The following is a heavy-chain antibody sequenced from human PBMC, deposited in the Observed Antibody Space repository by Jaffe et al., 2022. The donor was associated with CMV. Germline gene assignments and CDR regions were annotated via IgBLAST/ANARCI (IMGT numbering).Heavy chain of an antibody. V-gene: IGHV4-39*01. CDR2: IYSTGNT. D-gene: IGHD2-21*02. CDR1: GGSISSSTSS. Sequence: QLQLQESGPGLVKPSETLSLTCTVSGGSISSSTSSWGWIRQPPGKGLEWIGNIYSTGNTYYNPSLKSRVTISVDTSKNQFSLKLSSVTAADTAAYYCARTFGDPYYFDYWGQGTLVTVSS. CDR3: ARTFGDPYYFDY. J-gene: IGHJ4*02.